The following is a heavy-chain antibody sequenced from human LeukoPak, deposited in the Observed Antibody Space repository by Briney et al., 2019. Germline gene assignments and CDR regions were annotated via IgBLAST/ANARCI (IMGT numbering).Heavy chain of an antibody. J-gene: IGHJ4*02. D-gene: IGHD6-13*01. Sequence: GGSLRLSCAASGFTFTFYTMKWVRQAPGKGLEWVAVIWYDGSNKYYADSVKGRFTISRDNSKNTLYLQMNSLRAEDTAVYYCARGFLGYSSSWYGYWGQGTLVTVSS. CDR3: ARGFLGYSSSWYGY. CDR2: IWYDGSNK. V-gene: IGHV3-33*08. CDR1: GFTFTFYT.